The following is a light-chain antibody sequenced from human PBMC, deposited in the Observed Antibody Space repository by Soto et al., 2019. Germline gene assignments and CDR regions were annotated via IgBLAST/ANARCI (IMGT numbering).Light chain of an antibody. Sequence: EVVMTQSPATLSVSPGDVATLSCRASQGVSNNLAWYQQRPGQAPRLLIYGASTRATGIPARFSGSGSGTDFTLTISSLQSEDLAVYHCQQYNNWPLTFGGGTKVEIK. J-gene: IGKJ4*01. CDR3: QQYNNWPLT. V-gene: IGKV3-15*01. CDR2: GAS. CDR1: QGVSNN.